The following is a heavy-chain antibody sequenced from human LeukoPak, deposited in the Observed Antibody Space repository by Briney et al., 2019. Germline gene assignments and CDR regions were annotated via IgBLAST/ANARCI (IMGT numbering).Heavy chain of an antibody. Sequence: ASVTVSCTASGYTFTSYGISWVRQAPGQGLEWMGWISAYNGNTNYAQKLQGRVTMTTDTSTSTAYMELRSLRSDDTAVYYCARALDSGPNFDYWGQGTLVTVSS. V-gene: IGHV1-18*01. CDR1: GYTFTSYG. CDR3: ARALDSGPNFDY. CDR2: ISAYNGNT. J-gene: IGHJ4*02. D-gene: IGHD1-26*01.